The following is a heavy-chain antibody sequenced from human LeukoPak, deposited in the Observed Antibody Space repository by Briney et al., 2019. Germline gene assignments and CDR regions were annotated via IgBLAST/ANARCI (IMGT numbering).Heavy chain of an antibody. Sequence: GGSLRLSCAASGFSFSTHSMNWVRQAPGKGLEWVAYIRDDSTTIYYADSVKGRFTISRDSAKNSLYLQMNSLRDEDTAMYYCASGLTGGGAYWGQGTLVTVSS. D-gene: IGHD2-8*02. CDR3: ASGLTGGGAY. CDR2: IRDDSTTI. J-gene: IGHJ4*02. V-gene: IGHV3-48*02. CDR1: GFSFSTHS.